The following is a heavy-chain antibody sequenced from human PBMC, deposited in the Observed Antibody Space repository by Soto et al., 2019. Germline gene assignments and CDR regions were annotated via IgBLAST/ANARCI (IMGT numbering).Heavy chain of an antibody. CDR3: ARQSLGNIRLRGLDY. D-gene: IGHD1-1*01. Sequence: QVQLVESRGGVVQPGRSLRLSCAASGFTFSEFGMHWVRQAPGKGLEWVAVIWYDGSNKYYVDSVKGRFTISRDNSKNTLYLQMNSLRAEHTAVYYCARQSLGNIRLRGLDYWGQGALVTVSS. J-gene: IGHJ4*02. CDR2: IWYDGSNK. V-gene: IGHV3-33*01. CDR1: GFTFSEFG.